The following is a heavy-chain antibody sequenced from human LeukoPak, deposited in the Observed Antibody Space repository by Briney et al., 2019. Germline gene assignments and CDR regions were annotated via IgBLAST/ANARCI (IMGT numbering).Heavy chain of an antibody. D-gene: IGHD3-10*01. CDR1: GYTFTSYG. V-gene: IGHV1-18*01. Sequence: GTSVKVSCKASGYTFTSYGISWVRQAPGQGLEWMGWISAYNGNTNYAQKLQGRVTMTTDTSTSTAYMELRSLRSDDTAVYYCARDAAPDYYGSGSYHNYDYWGQGTLVTVSS. CDR3: ARDAAPDYYGSGSYHNYDY. J-gene: IGHJ4*02. CDR2: ISAYNGNT.